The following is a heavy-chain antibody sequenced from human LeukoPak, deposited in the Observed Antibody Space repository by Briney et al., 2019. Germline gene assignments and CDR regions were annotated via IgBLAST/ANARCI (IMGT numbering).Heavy chain of an antibody. Sequence: GGSLRLSCAASGFTFSSGTMSWVRQTPGKALEWVSSLSGSGRLIWYAGSVKGRFTISRDNAANSLFLQMNSLRVEDTAVYYCARDLQTGLAFDAWGQGTVVTVSS. V-gene: IGHV3-21*06. J-gene: IGHJ3*01. CDR1: GFTFSSGT. D-gene: IGHD7-27*01. CDR3: ARDLQTGLAFDA. CDR2: LSGSGRLI.